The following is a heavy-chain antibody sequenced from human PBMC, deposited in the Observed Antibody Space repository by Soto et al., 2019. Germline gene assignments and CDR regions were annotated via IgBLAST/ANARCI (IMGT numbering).Heavy chain of an antibody. V-gene: IGHV1-69*01. D-gene: IGHD1-26*01. CDR2: IITIFGTT. J-gene: IGHJ5*02. CDR1: GGTFSSTS. Sequence: QVQLVQSGAEGRKPGSSVKVSCKASGGTFSSTSFRWVRHAPGQGLEWMGGIITIFGTTHYAQKFQGRVTITADESTSTVYMELSSLTSDDTAVYCCARDDVGATRWFAPWGQGTLVTVSS. CDR3: ARDDVGATRWFAP.